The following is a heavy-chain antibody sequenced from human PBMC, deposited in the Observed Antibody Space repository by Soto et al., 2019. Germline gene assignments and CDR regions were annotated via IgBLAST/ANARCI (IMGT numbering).Heavy chain of an antibody. CDR2: IHYGDCT. CDR1: GGSISSYY. V-gene: IGHV4-59*01. Sequence: SQTLSLTCTVSGGSISSYYCIWLRQPPGRGLEWLGSIHYGDCTIYNLSLKSRVTIPVDTALNHFSLKRSSVTAADTAVYYCARDYYGSGSRIQHYYGRDVWRQGTTGTIAS. D-gene: IGHD3-10*01. CDR3: ARDYYGSGSRIQHYYGRDV. J-gene: IGHJ6*02.